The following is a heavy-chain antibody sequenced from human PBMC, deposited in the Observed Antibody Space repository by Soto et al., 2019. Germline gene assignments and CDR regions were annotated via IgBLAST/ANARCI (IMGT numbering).Heavy chain of an antibody. J-gene: IGHJ4*02. CDR3: ARGERQQQRDY. V-gene: IGHV4-4*02. CDR1: GDAISSSKW. D-gene: IGHD6-13*01. Sequence: QVQLQESGPGLVMPSGTLSLTCAVSGDAISSSKWWSWDRQHPGKGLVWMGEIYHSGCTNYNPYLKSRVIISVDKSKNQFPLKLSSVTDSDTAVYYCARGERQQQRDYWGQGTLVTVSS. CDR2: IYHSGCT.